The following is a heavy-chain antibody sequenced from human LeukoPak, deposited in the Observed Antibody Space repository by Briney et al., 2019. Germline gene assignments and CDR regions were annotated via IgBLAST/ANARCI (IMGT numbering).Heavy chain of an antibody. J-gene: IGHJ4*02. Sequence: QPGGSLSLSCAASGFTVSTTYMTWVRQAPGKGLEWVSVIYSGGNTYHTDSVKGRFTIFRDNSENTQYLQMNSLRAEDTAVYYCASNGGNSGTFLQLDYWGQGTLVTVSS. CDR1: GFTVSTTY. CDR2: IYSGGNT. CDR3: ASNGGNSGTFLQLDY. D-gene: IGHD1-26*01. V-gene: IGHV3-66*02.